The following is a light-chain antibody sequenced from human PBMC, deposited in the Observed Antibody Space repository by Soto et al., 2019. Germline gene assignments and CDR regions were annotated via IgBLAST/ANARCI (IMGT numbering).Light chain of an antibody. CDR3: AAWDGSLKGYV. J-gene: IGLJ1*01. Sequence: QSVLTQPPSTSGTPGQRVTISCSGSSSNIGSNTVNWYQQLPGTAPKLLIYRNNQRPSGVPDRFSGSKSGTSASLAISGLPSEDEADYYCAAWDGSLKGYVFATGTKGTVL. CDR2: RNN. CDR1: SSNIGSNT. V-gene: IGLV1-44*01.